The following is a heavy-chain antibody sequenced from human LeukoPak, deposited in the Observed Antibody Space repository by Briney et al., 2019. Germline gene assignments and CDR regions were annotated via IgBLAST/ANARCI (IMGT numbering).Heavy chain of an antibody. D-gene: IGHD3-16*01. V-gene: IGHV3-66*01. CDR1: GFTVSSNY. CDR2: IYSGGST. CDR3: ARTRGDTYYFDY. Sequence: VGSLRLSCAASGFTVSSNYMSWVRQAPGKGLEWVSVIYSGGSTYYADSVKGRFTISRDNSKKTLYPQMNSLRAEDTAVYYCARTRGDTYYFDYWGQGTLVTVSS. J-gene: IGHJ4*02.